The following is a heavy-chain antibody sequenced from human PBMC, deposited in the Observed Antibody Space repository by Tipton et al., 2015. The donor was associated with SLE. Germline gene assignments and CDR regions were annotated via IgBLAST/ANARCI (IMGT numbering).Heavy chain of an antibody. CDR1: GGSISSYY. CDR2: IYYSGST. D-gene: IGHD4-11*01. V-gene: IGHV4-59*01. Sequence: TLSLTCTVSGGSISSYYWGWIRQPPGKGLEWIGYIYYSGSTNYNPSLKSRVTISVDTSKNQFSLKLSSVTAADTAVYYCARWAGPTVNFDYWDQGTLITVSS. J-gene: IGHJ4*02. CDR3: ARWAGPTVNFDY.